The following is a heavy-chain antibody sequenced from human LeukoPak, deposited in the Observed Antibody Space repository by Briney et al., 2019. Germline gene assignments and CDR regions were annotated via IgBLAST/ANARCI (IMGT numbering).Heavy chain of an antibody. V-gene: IGHV4-38-2*02. Sequence: PSETLSLTCTVSGYSISSGYYWGWIRQPPGKGLEWIGSIYHSGSTYYNPSLKSRVTISVDTSKNQFSLRMTSVTAADTAVYYCAREWSGFDFWGQGTMVTVSS. CDR2: IYHSGST. CDR1: GYSISSGYY. CDR3: AREWSGFDF. D-gene: IGHD2-15*01. J-gene: IGHJ3*01.